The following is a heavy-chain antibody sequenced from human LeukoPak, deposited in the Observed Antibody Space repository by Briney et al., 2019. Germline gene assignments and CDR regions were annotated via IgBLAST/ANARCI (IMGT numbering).Heavy chain of an antibody. J-gene: IGHJ4*02. D-gene: IGHD6-13*01. CDR2: ISAYNGNT. CDR3: ARDRHSSSFHYDY. CDR1: GYTFTGYY. Sequence: GASVKVSCKASGYTFTGYYMHWVRQAPGQGLEWMGWISAYNGNTNYAQKLQGRVTMTTDTSTSTAYMELRSLRSDDTAVYYCARDRHSSSFHYDYWGQGTLVTVSS. V-gene: IGHV1-18*04.